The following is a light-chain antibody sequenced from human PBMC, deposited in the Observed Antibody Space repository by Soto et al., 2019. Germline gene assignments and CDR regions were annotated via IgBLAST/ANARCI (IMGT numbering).Light chain of an antibody. V-gene: IGKV1-6*01. CDR2: DAS. CDR3: LQDRSYPYT. Sequence: AIQMTQSPSSLSASAGDRVTIACRASQGIGSDLGWYQQKPGKAPKLLIYDASSLQSEVPSRFSGSGSGTDFTLPISSLQPEDFATYYCLQDRSYPYTFGQGTTLEIK. J-gene: IGKJ2*01. CDR1: QGIGSD.